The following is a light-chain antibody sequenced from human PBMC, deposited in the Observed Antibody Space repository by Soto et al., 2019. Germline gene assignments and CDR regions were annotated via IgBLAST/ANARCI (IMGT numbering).Light chain of an antibody. V-gene: IGKV1-12*01. CDR2: IAS. Sequence: DIQMTQSPSSVSASVGDRVTITCRASQDINSWLTWYQQKPGKAPKVLIYIASRLQNGVPSRFSGRRSGTDFSLTISNLQPEDFATYFCQQSKTFPLTFGGGTKVEIK. J-gene: IGKJ4*01. CDR3: QQSKTFPLT. CDR1: QDINSW.